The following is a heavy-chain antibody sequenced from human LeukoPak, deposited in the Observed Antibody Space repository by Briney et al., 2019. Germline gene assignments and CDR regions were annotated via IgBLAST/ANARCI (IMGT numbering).Heavy chain of an antibody. CDR3: AYSGSSHFDY. J-gene: IGHJ4*02. V-gene: IGHV3-74*01. CDR1: GFTFSSYR. CDR2: ISTDGSST. D-gene: IGHD1-26*01. Sequence: PGGSLRLSCEASGFTFSSYRMYWVRHAPGKGLVWVSRISTDGSSTSYADSVKGRFTISRDNAKNTLYLQMNSLRAEDTAVYYCAYSGSSHFDYWGQGTLVTVSS.